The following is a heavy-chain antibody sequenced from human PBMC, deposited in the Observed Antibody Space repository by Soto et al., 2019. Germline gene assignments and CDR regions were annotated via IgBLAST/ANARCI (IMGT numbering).Heavy chain of an antibody. CDR3: ARDLWQFGVAKWDYYGMDV. CDR2: ISYDGSNK. V-gene: IGHV3-30-3*01. CDR1: GFTFSSYA. Sequence: PGGSLRLSCAASGFTFSSYAMHWVRQAPGKGLEWVAVISYDGSNKYYADSVKGRFTISRDNSKNTLYLQMNSLRAEDTAVYYCARDLWQFGVAKWDYYGMDVWGQGTTVTVSS. J-gene: IGHJ6*02. D-gene: IGHD3-3*01.